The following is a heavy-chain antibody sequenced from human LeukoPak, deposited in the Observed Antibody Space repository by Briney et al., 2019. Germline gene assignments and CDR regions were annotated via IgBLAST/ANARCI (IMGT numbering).Heavy chain of an antibody. CDR1: AFTFSTYG. Sequence: GRSRRLSCAASAFTFSTYGMHWVRQAPGKGLEWVAVIWYDRNNKYYADSVKGRFTISRDNSKNTLYLQMNSLRAEDTAVYYCARDVKAFYYGSGSSYGGQGTLVTVSS. CDR3: ARDVKAFYYGSGSSY. V-gene: IGHV3-33*01. CDR2: IWYDRNNK. J-gene: IGHJ4*02. D-gene: IGHD3-10*01.